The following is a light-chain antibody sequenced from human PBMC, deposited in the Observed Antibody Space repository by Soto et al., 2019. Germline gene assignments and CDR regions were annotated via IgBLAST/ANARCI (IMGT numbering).Light chain of an antibody. CDR1: DSVNRN. CDR3: QQYQDWPPIT. V-gene: IGKV3-15*01. Sequence: EIVLTQSPATLSVSPGERATLSCRASDSVNRNLAWYQQKPGQAPRLLIYGASTRATGIPARFSGSGSRTQFSLTISSLLSEDFAVCYCQQYQDWPPITFGPGTKVDIK. CDR2: GAS. J-gene: IGKJ3*01.